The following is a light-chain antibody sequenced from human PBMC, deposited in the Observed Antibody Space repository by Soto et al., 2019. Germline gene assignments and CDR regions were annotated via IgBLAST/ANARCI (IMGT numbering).Light chain of an antibody. CDR3: QQYNNWPQT. Sequence: EIVMTQSPATLSVSPGERATLSCRASQSVSSNLAWYQQQPGQAPRLLIYGASTRATGIPARFSGSGSGTEFTLTISRQQSEDFAVYYCQQYNNWPQTFGQGTKVEIK. CDR2: GAS. CDR1: QSVSSN. J-gene: IGKJ1*01. V-gene: IGKV3-15*01.